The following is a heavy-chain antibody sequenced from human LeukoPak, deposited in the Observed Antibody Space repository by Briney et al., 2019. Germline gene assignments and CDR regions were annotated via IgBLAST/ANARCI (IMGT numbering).Heavy chain of an antibody. V-gene: IGHV3-23*01. Sequence: SGGSLRLSCAASGFAFSSYAMSWVRQTPGKGLEWVSAISGSGGSTYYADSVKGRFTISRDNSKNTLYLQMNSLRAEDTAVYYCAKDWLGSGWYHFDYWGQGTLVTVSS. CDR1: GFAFSSYA. CDR2: ISGSGGST. J-gene: IGHJ4*02. D-gene: IGHD6-19*01. CDR3: AKDWLGSGWYHFDY.